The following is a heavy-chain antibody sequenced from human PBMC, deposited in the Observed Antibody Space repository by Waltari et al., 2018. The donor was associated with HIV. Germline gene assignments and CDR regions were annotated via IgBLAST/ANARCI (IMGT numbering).Heavy chain of an antibody. CDR2: ISGNGDNS. CDR3: TKDQVAAAVHDY. J-gene: IGHJ4*02. Sequence: EVQLLESGGGLVQPVGSLRLSCAASGFTFASSAMSWFRQVPGEGLEWVSTISGNGDNSYDAGSVKGRFTISRDNSKNTVYLQMNSLRAEDTAIYYCTKDQVAAAVHDYWGQGTLVTVSS. CDR1: GFTFASSA. V-gene: IGHV3-23*01. D-gene: IGHD6-13*01.